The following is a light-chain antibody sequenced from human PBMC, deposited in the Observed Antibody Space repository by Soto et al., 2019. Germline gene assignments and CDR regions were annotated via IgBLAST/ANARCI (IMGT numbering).Light chain of an antibody. Sequence: DIQRTQSPSSLSASVGDRVTITCRASQGISNYLAWYQQKPGKVPKLLIYAASTLQSGVPSRFSCSGSGTDFTLTISSLQPEDVATYYCQKYNSAPWTFGQGTKVEIK. CDR3: QKYNSAPWT. CDR2: AAS. CDR1: QGISNY. J-gene: IGKJ1*01. V-gene: IGKV1-27*01.